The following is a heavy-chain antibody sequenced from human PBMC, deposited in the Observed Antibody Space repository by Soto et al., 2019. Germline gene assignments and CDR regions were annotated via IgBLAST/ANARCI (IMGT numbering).Heavy chain of an antibody. J-gene: IGHJ4*02. CDR1: GFTFDDYA. CDR3: VHMGVVYDY. Sequence: GGSLRLSCAASGFTFDDYAMHWVRQAPGKGLEWVSGFSWNSGSIGYADSVKGRFTIFRDNAKNSLYLQMNSLRAEDTALYYCVHMGVVYDYWGQGTLVTVSS. CDR2: FSWNSGSI. D-gene: IGHD2-21*01. V-gene: IGHV3-9*01.